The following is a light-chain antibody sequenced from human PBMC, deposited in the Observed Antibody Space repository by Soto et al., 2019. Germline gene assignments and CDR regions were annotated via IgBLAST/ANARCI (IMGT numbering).Light chain of an antibody. J-gene: IGKJ5*01. Sequence: TQAPAPLSVSPGERATLSCRASRSVSSNLAWYQQKPGQAPRLLIYGASSRPTGIPDRFSGSGSGTDFTLTISRLEPEDFAVYYCQQYGSSSTFGQGTRLETK. CDR3: QQYGSSST. CDR1: RSVSSN. CDR2: GAS. V-gene: IGKV3-20*01.